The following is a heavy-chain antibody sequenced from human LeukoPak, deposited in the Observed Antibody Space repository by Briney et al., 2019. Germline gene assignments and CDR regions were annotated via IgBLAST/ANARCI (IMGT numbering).Heavy chain of an antibody. J-gene: IGHJ4*02. CDR3: ARLYCSGGSCYDY. Sequence: SVKVSCKASGGTFSSYAISWVRQAPGQGLEWMGGIIPIFGTANYAQKFQGRVTITADESTSTAYMELSSLRSEDTAVYYCARLYCSGGSCYDYWGQRTLVTVSS. V-gene: IGHV1-69*13. CDR2: IIPIFGTA. CDR1: GGTFSSYA. D-gene: IGHD2-15*01.